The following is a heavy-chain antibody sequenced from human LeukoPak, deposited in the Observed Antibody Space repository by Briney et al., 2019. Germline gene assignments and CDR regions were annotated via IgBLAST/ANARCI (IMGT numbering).Heavy chain of an antibody. CDR3: ARDGPYSYGTDY. J-gene: IGHJ4*02. CDR2: IIPILGIA. V-gene: IGHV1-69*04. Sequence: ASVNVSCKASGGNFSSYAISWVRQAPGQGLEWMGRIIPILGIANYAQKFQGRVTITADKSTSTAYMELSSLRSEDTAVYYCARDGPYSYGTDYWGQGTLVTVSS. CDR1: GGNFSSYA. D-gene: IGHD5-18*01.